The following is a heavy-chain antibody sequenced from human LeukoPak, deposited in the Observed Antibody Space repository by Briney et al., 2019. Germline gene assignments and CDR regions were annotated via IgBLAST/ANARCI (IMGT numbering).Heavy chain of an antibody. CDR1: GGSISSYY. J-gene: IGHJ3*02. CDR3: ARAEFWSSYYSHFDI. D-gene: IGHD3-3*01. CDR2: IYTSEST. Sequence: PSETLSLTCIVSGGSISSYYWSWIRQPAGKGLEWIGRIYTSESTDYNPSLKSRVTMSIDMSTNQFSLNLTSVTAADTAVYYCARAEFWSSYYSHFDIWGQGTMVTVSS. V-gene: IGHV4-4*07.